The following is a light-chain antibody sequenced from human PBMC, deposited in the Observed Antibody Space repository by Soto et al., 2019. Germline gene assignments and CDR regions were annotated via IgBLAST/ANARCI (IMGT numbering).Light chain of an antibody. J-gene: IGLJ1*01. CDR3: CSFTTGSTYV. Sequence: QSALTQPASVSGSPGQSITISCTGTSSDVGGYNYVSWYQQYPGKAPKVMIYDVTNRPSGVSNRFSGSRSGNTASLTISGLQAEDEADYYCCSFTTGSTYVFGTGTKVTVL. CDR2: DVT. CDR1: SSDVGGYNY. V-gene: IGLV2-14*01.